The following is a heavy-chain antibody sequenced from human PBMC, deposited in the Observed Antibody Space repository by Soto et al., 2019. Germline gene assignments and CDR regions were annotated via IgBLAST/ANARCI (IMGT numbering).Heavy chain of an antibody. CDR1: GFTFSSYA. Sequence: EVQLLESGGGSVQPGGSLRLSCAASGFTFSSYAMHWVRRPPGKGLEWVSSISGSGGTAYYADTVKGRFSISRDSLVNTLYLQKNSLRAEDPAVYYCAKGRGQNWNLDYWGQGTLVTVSP. CDR2: ISGSGGTA. CDR3: AKGRGQNWNLDY. V-gene: IGHV3-23*01. D-gene: IGHD1-1*01. J-gene: IGHJ4*02.